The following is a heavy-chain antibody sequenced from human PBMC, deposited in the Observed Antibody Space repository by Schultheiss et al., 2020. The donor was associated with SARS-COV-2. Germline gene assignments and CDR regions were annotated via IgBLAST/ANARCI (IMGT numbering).Heavy chain of an antibody. Sequence: ASVKVSCKASGYTFTGYYMHWVRQAPGQGLEWMGWINPSGGSTSYAQKFQGRVTMTRDTSTSTVYMELSSLRSEDTAVYYCARDWTTVTNYYYYGMDVWGQGTTVTVSS. CDR1: GYTFTGYY. CDR3: ARDWTTVTNYYYYGMDV. CDR2: INPSGGST. J-gene: IGHJ6*02. D-gene: IGHD4-17*01. V-gene: IGHV1-46*01.